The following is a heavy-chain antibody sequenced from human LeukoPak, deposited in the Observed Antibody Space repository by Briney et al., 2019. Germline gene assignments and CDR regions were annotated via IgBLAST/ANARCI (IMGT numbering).Heavy chain of an antibody. CDR1: GFTVSNNY. CDR2: IYGGGST. CDR3: ARFSGSNLFAY. V-gene: IGHV3-53*01. D-gene: IGHD1-26*01. Sequence: GGSLRLSCAASGFTVSNNYMNWGGQAGGEGLEWLSFIYGGGSTNYAASVKGRFTISRDNSKNTLYLQMNSLRAEDTAVYYCARFSGSNLFAYWGQGTLVTVSS. J-gene: IGHJ4*02.